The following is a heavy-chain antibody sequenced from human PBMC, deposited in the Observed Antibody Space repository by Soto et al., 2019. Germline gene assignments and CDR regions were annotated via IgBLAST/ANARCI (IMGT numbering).Heavy chain of an antibody. D-gene: IGHD6-13*01. CDR1: GFTFSDYY. V-gene: IGHV3-11*05. J-gene: IGHJ4*02. CDR2: ISSSTSHT. Sequence: GGSLRLSCAVSGFTFSDYYMTWIRQAPGKGLEWVSYISSSTSHTNYADSVKGRFTISRGNAKNSLFLQMNSLRAEDTAVYYCARGRGAAAAYFDFWGQGTLVTVSS. CDR3: ARGRGAAAAYFDF.